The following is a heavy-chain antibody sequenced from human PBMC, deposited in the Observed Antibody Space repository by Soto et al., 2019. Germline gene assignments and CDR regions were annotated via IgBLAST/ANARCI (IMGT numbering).Heavy chain of an antibody. V-gene: IGHV2-5*02. D-gene: IGHD2-2*01. J-gene: IGHJ4*02. CDR3: ALRGYCSSTSCYLGVY. CDR2: IYWDDDK. CDR1: GFSLSTSGVG. Sequence: QITLKESGPTLVKPTQPLTLTCTFSGFSLSTSGVGVGWIRQPPGKALEWLALIYWDDDKRYSPSLKSRLTITKDTSKNQVVLTRTNMDPVDTATYYCALRGYCSSTSCYLGVYWGQGTLVTVSS.